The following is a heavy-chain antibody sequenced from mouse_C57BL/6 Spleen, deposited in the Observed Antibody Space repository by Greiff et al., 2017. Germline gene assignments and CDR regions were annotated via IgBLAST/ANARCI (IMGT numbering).Heavy chain of an antibody. Sequence: VQLQHSDAELVKPGASVKLSSKASGYTLAEYTIHWVKQRSGQGLEWIGGFYPGSGSIKYNEKFKGKATLTADKSSSTVYMELSSLTSEDSAVYFCARHEKLGYAMDYWGQGTSVTVSS. CDR1: GYTLAEYT. D-gene: IGHD4-1*01. V-gene: IGHV1-62-2*01. CDR3: ARHEKLGYAMDY. J-gene: IGHJ4*01. CDR2: FYPGSGSI.